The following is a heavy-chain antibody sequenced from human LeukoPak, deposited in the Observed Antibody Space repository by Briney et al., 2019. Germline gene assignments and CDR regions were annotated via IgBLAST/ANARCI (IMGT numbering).Heavy chain of an antibody. CDR1: GGSISSYY. Sequence: SETLSLTCTVSGGSISSYYWSWIRQPPGKGLEWIWYIYYSGSTNYNSSLKSRVTISVDTSKNQFSLKLSSVTAADTAVYYCARVGTYGSGSYLSWLDYWGQGTLVTVSS. CDR2: IYYSGST. J-gene: IGHJ4*02. CDR3: ARVGTYGSGSYLSWLDY. D-gene: IGHD3-10*01. V-gene: IGHV4-59*01.